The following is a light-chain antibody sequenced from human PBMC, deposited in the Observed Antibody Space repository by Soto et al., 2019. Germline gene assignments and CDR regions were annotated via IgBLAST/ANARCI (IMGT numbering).Light chain of an antibody. Sequence: PGERATLSCRASQNVRTFLDWYQQKPGQAPRLLIYGASNRATGIPARFSGSGSGTDFTLTFSSLEPEDFAVYYCQQHSHWPPWTFGQGTRVEIQ. V-gene: IGKV3-11*01. J-gene: IGKJ1*01. CDR2: GAS. CDR3: QQHSHWPPWT. CDR1: QNVRTF.